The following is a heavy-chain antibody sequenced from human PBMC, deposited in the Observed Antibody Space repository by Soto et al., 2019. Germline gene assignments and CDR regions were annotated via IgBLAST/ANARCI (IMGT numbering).Heavy chain of an antibody. J-gene: IGHJ4*02. CDR2: IYHTGST. D-gene: IGHD6-19*01. V-gene: IGHV4-59*01. CDR1: AGSLSNYY. Sequence: SETLSLTCSVSAGSLSNYYWTWIRQSPGMGLEWIGEIYHTGSTKYNPSLKSRVAISVDMSKNQFSLTLSSVTPADTAVYYCARGGRGSGLFFLYYFDLWGQGTLVTVSS. CDR3: ARGGRGSGLFFLYYFDL.